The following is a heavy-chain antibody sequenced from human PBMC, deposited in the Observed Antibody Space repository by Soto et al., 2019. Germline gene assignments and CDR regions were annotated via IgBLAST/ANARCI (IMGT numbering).Heavy chain of an antibody. CDR3: AGRRIVVVGSRAYYGMYV. D-gene: IGHD3-22*01. CDR2: IIPVFGLV. CDR1: GGTPSNSA. V-gene: IGHV1-69*01. J-gene: IGHJ6*02. Sequence: QVHLLLQSGAEVKKPGSSVKVSCKASGGTPSNSAISWVRQAPGQGLEWMGGIIPVFGLVKYAQNFQGRVTITAAESTNTAYMELSSLTPEDTAVYYCAGRRIVVVGSRAYYGMYVWGQGTTVTVSS.